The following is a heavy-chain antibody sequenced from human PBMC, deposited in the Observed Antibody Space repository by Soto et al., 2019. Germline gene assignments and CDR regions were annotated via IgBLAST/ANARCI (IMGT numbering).Heavy chain of an antibody. CDR2: ISGYNGLT. J-gene: IGHJ4*02. Sequence: QVQLVQSGDEVKKSGASVKVSCKASGYTFSNYGISWVRQAPGQGLEWMGWISGYNGLTAYAQNVQGRVTMTIDTTTKTVFMEMTGPGSHDTAVYYCARDEGIRGFDSWGQGTLVTVSS. V-gene: IGHV1-18*04. CDR1: GYTFSNYG. CDR3: ARDEGIRGFDS. D-gene: IGHD3-10*01.